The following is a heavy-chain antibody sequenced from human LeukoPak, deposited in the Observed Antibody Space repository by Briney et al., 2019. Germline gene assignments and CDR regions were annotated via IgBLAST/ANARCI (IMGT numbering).Heavy chain of an antibody. J-gene: IGHJ3*02. CDR1: GFTFGDYR. CDR2: ISSSSTYI. D-gene: IGHD3-22*01. CDR3: AKDMTDDSSGYYAAFDI. Sequence: PGGSLRLSCTVAGFTFGDYRMMWVRQAPGKGLEWVSSISSSSTYIYYADSVKGRFTISRDNAKNSLYLQMNSLRAEDTALYYCAKDMTDDSSGYYAAFDIWGQGTMVTVSS. V-gene: IGHV3-21*04.